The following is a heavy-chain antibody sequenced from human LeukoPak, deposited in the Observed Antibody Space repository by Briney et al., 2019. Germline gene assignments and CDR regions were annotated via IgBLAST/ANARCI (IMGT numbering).Heavy chain of an antibody. D-gene: IGHD2-15*01. J-gene: IGHJ4*02. CDR3: ARQKYCSGGSCYGDY. Sequence: TTGESLKISCKGSGYSFTSYWIGLVRQMPGKGLEWMGIIYPGDSDTRYSPSFQGQVTISADKSISTAYLQWSSLKASDTAMYYCARQKYCSGGSCYGDYWGQGTLVTVSS. CDR1: GYSFTSYW. CDR2: IYPGDSDT. V-gene: IGHV5-51*01.